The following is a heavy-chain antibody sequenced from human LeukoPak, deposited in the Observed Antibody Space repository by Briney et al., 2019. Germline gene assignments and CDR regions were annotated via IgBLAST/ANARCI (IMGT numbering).Heavy chain of an antibody. CDR1: GFTFSSYE. Sequence: QPGGSLRLSCAASGFTFSSYEMNWVRQAPGKGLEWVSYISSSGSTIYYADSVKGRFTISRDNAKNSLYLQMNSLRAEDMALYYCAKDYSSGWYGQGLGYWGQGTLVTVSS. D-gene: IGHD6-19*01. V-gene: IGHV3-48*03. CDR2: ISSSGSTI. J-gene: IGHJ4*02. CDR3: AKDYSSGWYGQGLGY.